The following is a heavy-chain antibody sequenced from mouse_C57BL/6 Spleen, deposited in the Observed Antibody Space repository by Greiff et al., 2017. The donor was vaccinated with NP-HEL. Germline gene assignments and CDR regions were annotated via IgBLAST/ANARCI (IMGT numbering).Heavy chain of an antibody. CDR1: GFTFSSYA. Sequence: EVKLMESGEGLVKPGGSLKLSCAASGFTFSSYAMSWVRQTPEKRLEWVAYISSGGDYIYYADTVKGRFTISRDNARNTLYLQMSSLKSEDTAMYYCTREGSYWYFDVWGTGTTVTVSS. J-gene: IGHJ1*03. CDR3: TREGSYWYFDV. V-gene: IGHV5-9-1*02. D-gene: IGHD1-1*01. CDR2: ISSGGDYI.